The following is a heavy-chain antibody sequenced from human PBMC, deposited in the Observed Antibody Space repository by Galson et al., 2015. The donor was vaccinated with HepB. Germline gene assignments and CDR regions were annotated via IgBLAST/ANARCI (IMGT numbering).Heavy chain of an antibody. J-gene: IGHJ4*02. V-gene: IGHV3-30*18. CDR2: ISFDGSNK. CDR1: GSTFSSFG. Sequence: SLRLSCAASGSTFSSFGMHWVRQAPGKGLEWVAVISFDGSNKDYADSVKGRFTISRDNTKNTLYLQMNSLRAEDTAVYYCAKTFYYESSAYYLDYWGQGTLVTVSS. CDR3: AKTFYYESSAYYLDY. D-gene: IGHD3-22*01.